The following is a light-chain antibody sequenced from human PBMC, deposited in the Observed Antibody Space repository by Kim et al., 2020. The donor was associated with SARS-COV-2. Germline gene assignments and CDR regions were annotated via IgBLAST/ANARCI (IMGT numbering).Light chain of an antibody. Sequence: EIVMTQSPATLSVSPGERATLSCRASQSVSSNLVWYQQKPGQAPRHLIYGASARATGVPARFSGSGSGTEFTLTISSLQSEDFAVYYCQQYNNWPRTFGQGTKVDIK. CDR1: QSVSSN. CDR2: GAS. CDR3: QQYNNWPRT. V-gene: IGKV3-15*01. J-gene: IGKJ1*01.